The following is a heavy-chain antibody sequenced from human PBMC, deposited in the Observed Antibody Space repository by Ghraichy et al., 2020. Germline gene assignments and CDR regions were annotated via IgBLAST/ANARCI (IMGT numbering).Heavy chain of an antibody. CDR2: ISYDGSNK. Sequence: GSLRLSCAASGFTFSSYGMHWVRQAPGKGLEWVAVISYDGSNKYYADSVKGRFTISRDNSKNTLYLQMNSLRAEDTAVYYCAKEKAGRQGVEFGYYYYGMDVWGQGTTVTVSS. CDR3: AKEKAGRQGVEFGYYYYGMDV. D-gene: IGHD1-1*01. CDR1: GFTFSSYG. J-gene: IGHJ6*02. V-gene: IGHV3-30*18.